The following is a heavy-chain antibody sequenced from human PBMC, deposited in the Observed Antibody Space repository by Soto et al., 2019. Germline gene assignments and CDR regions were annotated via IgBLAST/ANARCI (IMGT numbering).Heavy chain of an antibody. Sequence: ASVKVSCTASGYTFTSYAMHWVRQAPGQRLEWMGWINAGNGNTKYPQKFQGRVTITRDTSASTAYMELSSLRSEDTAVYYCARVPGYSIGDLWGRGTLVTVSS. CDR1: GYTFTSYA. J-gene: IGHJ2*01. CDR2: INAGNGNT. V-gene: IGHV1-3*01. CDR3: ARVPGYSIGDL. D-gene: IGHD2-21*01.